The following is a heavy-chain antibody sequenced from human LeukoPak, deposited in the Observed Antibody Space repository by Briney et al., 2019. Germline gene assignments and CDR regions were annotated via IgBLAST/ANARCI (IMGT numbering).Heavy chain of an antibody. Sequence: SGGSLRLSCVASGFTFSTYSMNWVRQAPGKGLEWVSSISSSSFYINYGDSVKGRFTISRDNAENSLFLQMNSLRAEDTAVYYCARDNFSPPYYSFYYMDVWGKGTTVIVSS. CDR1: GFTFSTYS. V-gene: IGHV3-21*01. CDR2: ISSSSFYI. CDR3: ARDNFSPPYYSFYYMDV. J-gene: IGHJ6*03. D-gene: IGHD3-3*01.